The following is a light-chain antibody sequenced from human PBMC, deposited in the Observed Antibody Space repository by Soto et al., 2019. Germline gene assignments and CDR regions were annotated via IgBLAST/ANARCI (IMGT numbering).Light chain of an antibody. CDR3: QQYNNYHYT. CDR2: KAS. V-gene: IGKV1-5*03. Sequence: DIQMTQSPSTLSAFVGDRVTITCRASQSFSSRLAWYQQKPGKAPKLLIYKASSLQSGVPSRFSGSGSGTEFTLTISSLQPDDFATHYSQQYNNYHYTSVYGSKVDIK. J-gene: IGKJ2*01. CDR1: QSFSSR.